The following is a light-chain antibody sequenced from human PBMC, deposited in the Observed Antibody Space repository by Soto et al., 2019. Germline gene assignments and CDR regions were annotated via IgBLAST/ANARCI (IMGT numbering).Light chain of an antibody. Sequence: NFMLTQPHSVSESPGKTVTISCTRSSGGIASNYVQWYQQRPGSSPTTVIYEDNQRPSGVPDRFSGSIDSSSNSASLTISGLTTEDEADYYCQSYDSSNHVVFGGGTKVTVL. J-gene: IGLJ2*01. CDR2: EDN. V-gene: IGLV6-57*01. CDR1: SGGIASNY. CDR3: QSYDSSNHVV.